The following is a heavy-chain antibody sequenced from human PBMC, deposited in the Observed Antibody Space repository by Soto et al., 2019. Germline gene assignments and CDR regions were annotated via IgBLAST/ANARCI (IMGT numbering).Heavy chain of an antibody. CDR2: INAGNGNT. CDR1: GYTFTSYA. D-gene: IGHD3-22*01. V-gene: IGHV1-3*01. Sequence: QVQLVQSGAEVKKPGASVKVSCKASGYTFTSYAMHWVRQAPGQRLEWMGWINAGNGNTKYSQKFQGRVTITRDTSASTAYMELSSLRSEDTAVYYCARGYYYDSSGYYYTAFDYWGQGTLVTVSS. CDR3: ARGYYYDSSGYYYTAFDY. J-gene: IGHJ4*02.